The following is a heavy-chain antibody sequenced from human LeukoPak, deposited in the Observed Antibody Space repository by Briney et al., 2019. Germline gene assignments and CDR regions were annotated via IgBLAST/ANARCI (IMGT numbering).Heavy chain of an antibody. D-gene: IGHD3-22*01. CDR2: IYHSGST. J-gene: IGHJ4*02. CDR3: ARGRDYYDSSGYSYPFFDY. Sequence: SETLSLTCTVSGGSISSHYWSWIRQPPGKGLEWIGYIYHSGSTYYNPSLKSRVTISVDRSKNQFSLKLSSVTAADTAVYYCARGRDYYDSSGYSYPFFDYWGQGTLVTVSS. CDR1: GGSISSHY. V-gene: IGHV4-59*11.